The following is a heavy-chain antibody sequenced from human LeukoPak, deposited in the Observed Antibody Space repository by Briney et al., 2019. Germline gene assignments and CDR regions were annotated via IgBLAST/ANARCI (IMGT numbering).Heavy chain of an antibody. CDR2: INSDGRTT. CDR3: ARDGLSGHDSTVY. D-gene: IGHD3-22*01. V-gene: IGHV3-74*01. J-gene: IGHJ4*02. CDR1: GFSFSSFW. Sequence: GGSLRLSCAASGFSFSSFWMHWVRQVPGKGLLWVSGINSDGRTTGYADSVKGRFTISRDNAKNSLYLQMNSLRAEDTALYYCARDGLSGHDSTVYWGQGTLVTVSS.